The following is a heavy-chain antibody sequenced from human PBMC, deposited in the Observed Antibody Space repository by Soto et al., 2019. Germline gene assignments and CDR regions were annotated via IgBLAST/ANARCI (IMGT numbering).Heavy chain of an antibody. Sequence: QLHLRESGPGLVKPSETLSLTCTVSGGSITSSSYYWGWIRQPPGKGLEWIGSIYYSGSTYYNPSLKSRVTISVETSKNQFSLKLRSVTAADTAVYYCATQEVGGSYVYTFDPWGQGTLVTVSS. J-gene: IGHJ5*02. D-gene: IGHD1-26*01. V-gene: IGHV4-39*01. CDR3: ATQEVGGSYVYTFDP. CDR2: IYYSGST. CDR1: GGSITSSSYY.